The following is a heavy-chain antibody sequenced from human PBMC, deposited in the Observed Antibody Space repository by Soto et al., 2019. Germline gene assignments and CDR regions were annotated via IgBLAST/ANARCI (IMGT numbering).Heavy chain of an antibody. CDR2: LYSGGTA. D-gene: IGHD3-22*01. V-gene: IGHV3-53*01. J-gene: IGHJ2*01. Sequence: EVQLVESGGGLIQPGGSLRLSCAASGLTVSANYMNWVRQAPGKGLEWVSLLYSGGTAYYADSVRGRFTISRDNSKNTLYLQMNSLRVEDTAVYFCARARSSTMIVVTTHWYFDLWGRGTLVTVSS. CDR1: GLTVSANY. CDR3: ARARSSTMIVVTTHWYFDL.